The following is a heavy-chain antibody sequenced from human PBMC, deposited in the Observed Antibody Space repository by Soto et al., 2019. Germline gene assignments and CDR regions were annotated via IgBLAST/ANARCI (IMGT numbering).Heavy chain of an antibody. V-gene: IGHV4-59*01. D-gene: IGHD5-18*01. CDR3: ARAQPNPRGYSFGPLDY. CDR1: GGSISPYY. CDR2: VSYTVTT. J-gene: IGHJ4*02. Sequence: PSETLSLTCTVSGGSISPYYWSWIRQPPGMGLEWIGYVSYTVTTNYNPSLKSRVTVSLDTSKNQFSLRLSDVTAADTAVYFCARAQPNPRGYSFGPLDYWGQGALVTAPQ.